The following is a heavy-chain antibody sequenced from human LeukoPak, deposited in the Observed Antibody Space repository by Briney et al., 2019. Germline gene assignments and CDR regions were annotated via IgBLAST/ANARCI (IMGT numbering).Heavy chain of an antibody. CDR3: ARDDWGKDAFDI. V-gene: IGHV3-21*01. CDR2: ISSSSSYI. CDR1: GFTFSSYS. D-gene: IGHD7-27*01. J-gene: IGHJ3*02. Sequence: GGSPRLSCAASGFTFSSYSMNWVRQAPGKGLEWVSSISSSSSYIYYADSVKGRFTISRDNAKNSLYLQMNSLRAEDTAVYYCARDDWGKDAFDIWGQGTMVTVSS.